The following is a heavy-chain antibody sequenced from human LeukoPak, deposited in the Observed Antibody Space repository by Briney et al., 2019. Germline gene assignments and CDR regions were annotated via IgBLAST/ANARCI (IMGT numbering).Heavy chain of an antibody. CDR1: GGSFSGYY. D-gene: IGHD3-10*01. CDR2: INHSGST. Sequence: PSETLSLTCAVYGGSFSGYYWSWIRQPPGKGLEWIGEINHSGSTNYNPSLKSRVTISVDTSKNQFSLKLSSVTAADTAVYYCARKYYYGSGSYHRRNWFDPWGQGTLVTVSS. V-gene: IGHV4-34*01. J-gene: IGHJ5*02. CDR3: ARKYYYGSGSYHRRNWFDP.